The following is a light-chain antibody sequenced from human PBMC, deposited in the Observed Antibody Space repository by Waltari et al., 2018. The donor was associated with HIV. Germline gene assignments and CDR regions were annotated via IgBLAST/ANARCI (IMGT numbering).Light chain of an antibody. CDR3: YSTDSSGNHRV. CDR2: EDN. CDR1: ALPKKY. V-gene: IGLV3-10*01. Sequence: SYELTQPPSVSVSPGQTARTTYSGDALPKKYDYWYQKKSGQAPVLVIYEDNKRPSGIPERFSGSSSGTMATLTISGAQVEDEADYYCYSTDSSGNHRVFGGGTELIVL. J-gene: IGLJ2*01.